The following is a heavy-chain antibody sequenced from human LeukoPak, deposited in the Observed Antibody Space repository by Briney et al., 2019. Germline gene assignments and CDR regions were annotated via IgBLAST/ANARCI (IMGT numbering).Heavy chain of an antibody. J-gene: IGHJ4*02. V-gene: IGHV4-4*08. CDR1: GGPISSYY. D-gene: IGHD4-17*01. CDR3: ARFDYGDFGLSRDYFDY. CDR2: IFTGGNT. Sequence: SETLSLTCTVSGGPISSYYWSWVQQPPGKGLEWIGHIFTGGNTNYNPSLKSRVTLSVDTSKNQFSLRLSSVTAADTAVYYCARFDYGDFGLSRDYFDYWGQGTLVTVSS.